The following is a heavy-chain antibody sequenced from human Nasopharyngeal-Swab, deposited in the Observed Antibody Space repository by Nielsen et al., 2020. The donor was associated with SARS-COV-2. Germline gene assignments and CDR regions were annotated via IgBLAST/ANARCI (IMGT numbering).Heavy chain of an antibody. CDR1: GFTVSSNY. V-gene: IGHV3-66*01. Sequence: ESLKISCAASGFTVSSNYMSWVRQAPGKGLEWVSVIYSGGSTYYADSVKGRFTISRDNSKNTLYLQMNSLRAEDTAVYYCARSNWFDPWGQGTLVTVSS. CDR2: IYSGGST. J-gene: IGHJ5*02. CDR3: ARSNWFDP.